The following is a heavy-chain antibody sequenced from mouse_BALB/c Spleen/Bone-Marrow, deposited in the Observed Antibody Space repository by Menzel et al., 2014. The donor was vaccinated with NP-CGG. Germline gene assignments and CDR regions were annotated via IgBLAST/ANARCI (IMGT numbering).Heavy chain of an antibody. CDR1: GISITTGNYR. V-gene: IGHV3-5*02. D-gene: IGHD2-3*01. CDR2: IYYSGTI. J-gene: IGHJ2*01. Sequence: EVKLMESGPGLVKPSQTVSLTCTVTGISITTGNYRWSWIRQFPGNKLEWIGYIYYSGTITYNPSLTSRTTITRDTSKNQFFLEMSSLTAEDTATYYCARYDGYFDYWGQGTTLTVSS. CDR3: ARYDGYFDY.